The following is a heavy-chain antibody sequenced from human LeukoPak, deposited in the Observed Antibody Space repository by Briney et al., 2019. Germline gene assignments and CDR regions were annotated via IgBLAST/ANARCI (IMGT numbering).Heavy chain of an antibody. CDR3: TSSFGELSFFDS. Sequence: GGSLRLSCAASGFTFSNYSMSWVRQAPGKGLEWVGFIRSKAFGGTTEYAASVKGRFTISRDDSKNIAYLQMNSLKTEDTAVYYCTSSFGELSFFDSWGQGTLVTVSS. J-gene: IGHJ4*02. V-gene: IGHV3-49*04. CDR2: IRSKAFGGTT. CDR1: GFTFSNYS. D-gene: IGHD3-10*01.